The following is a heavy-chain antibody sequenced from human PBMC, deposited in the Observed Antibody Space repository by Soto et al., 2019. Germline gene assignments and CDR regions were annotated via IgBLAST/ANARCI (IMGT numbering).Heavy chain of an antibody. D-gene: IGHD2-15*01. CDR3: TTENIVVVVAANWFDP. J-gene: IGHJ5*02. CDR2: IKSKTDGGTT. V-gene: IGHV3-15*01. Sequence: GGSLRLSCAASGFTFSNAWMSWVRQAPGKGLEWVGRIKSKTDGGTTDYAAPVKGRFTISRDDSKNTLYLQMNSLKTEDTAVYYCTTENIVVVVAANWFDPWGQGTLVTVSS. CDR1: GFTFSNAW.